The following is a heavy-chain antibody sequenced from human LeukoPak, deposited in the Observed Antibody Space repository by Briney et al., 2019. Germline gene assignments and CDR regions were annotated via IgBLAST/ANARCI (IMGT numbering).Heavy chain of an antibody. J-gene: IGHJ6*03. CDR3: ARVRYYDYVWGSYRQGYYMDV. CDR1: GGTFSSYA. V-gene: IGHV1-69*05. D-gene: IGHD3-16*02. CDR2: IIPIFGTA. Sequence: GASVKVSCKASGGTFSSYAISWVRQAPGQGLEWMGGIIPIFGTANYAQKFQGRVTITTDESTSTAYMELSSLRSEDTAVYYCARVRYYDYVWGSYRQGYYMDVWGKGTTVTVSS.